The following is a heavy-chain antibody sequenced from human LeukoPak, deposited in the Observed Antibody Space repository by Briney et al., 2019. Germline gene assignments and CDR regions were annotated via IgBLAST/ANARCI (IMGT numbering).Heavy chain of an antibody. CDR3: ARVPNWFDP. CDR1: GGSISSYY. V-gene: IGHV4-59*01. J-gene: IGHJ5*02. CDR2: IYYSGST. Sequence: SGTLSLTCTVSGGSISSYYWSWIRQPPGKGLEWIGYIYYSGSTNYNPSLKSRVTISVDTSKNQFSLKLSSVTAADTAVYYCARVPNWFDPWGQGTLVTVSS.